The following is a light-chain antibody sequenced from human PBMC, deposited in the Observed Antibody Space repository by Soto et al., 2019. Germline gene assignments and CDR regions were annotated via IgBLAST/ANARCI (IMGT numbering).Light chain of an antibody. CDR1: QNIRNY. V-gene: IGKV1-39*01. J-gene: IGKJ2*02. CDR2: GAS. CDR3: QQCYSSPCT. Sequence: DIRLTQSPSSLSAFVGDRVTITCRSSQNIRNYLNWYQQKPGKAPKVLIYGASSLQSGVPSRFSGSGSGTEFTLTISSLQPEDFATYFCQQCYSSPCTFGPGAKLQIK.